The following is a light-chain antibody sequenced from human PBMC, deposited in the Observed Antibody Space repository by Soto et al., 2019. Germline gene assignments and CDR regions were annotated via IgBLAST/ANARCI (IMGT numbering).Light chain of an antibody. J-gene: IGKJ3*01. CDR3: RLYCGSRPRGT. CDR1: QSVNDNH. CDR2: GAS. V-gene: IGKV3-20*01. Sequence: EVVLTQSPGTLSLSPGARATLSCRASQSVNDNHLAWYQQKGGQAPRLLIYGASTRATGVPERFSGSGFGTSDSLLINRREPEDFALYYCRLYCGSRPRGTFGPGTKVEI.